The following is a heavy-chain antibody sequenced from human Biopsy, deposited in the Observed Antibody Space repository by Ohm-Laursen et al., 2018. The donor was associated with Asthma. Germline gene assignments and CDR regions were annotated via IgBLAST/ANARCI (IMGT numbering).Heavy chain of an antibody. D-gene: IGHD3-3*01. CDR2: ISYGGKT. V-gene: IGHV4-39*01. J-gene: IGHJ6*02. CDR3: ARRITIFGVVQKDHGMDA. CDR1: GGSMTPTSHY. Sequence: SDTLSLTWLVSGGSMTPTSHYWDWIRQAPGKGLEWIGYISYGGKTSYNPSLKNRVTISRDTSKNQFSLRLTSVTAADTAVYFRARRITIFGVVQKDHGMDAWGQGTTVIVSS.